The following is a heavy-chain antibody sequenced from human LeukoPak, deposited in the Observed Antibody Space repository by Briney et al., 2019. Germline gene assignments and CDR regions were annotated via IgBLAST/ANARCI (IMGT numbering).Heavy chain of an antibody. D-gene: IGHD3-3*01. CDR3: ARDGFGILDY. V-gene: IGHV4-61*02. J-gene: IGHJ4*02. Sequence: SQTLSLTCTVSGGSISSGSYYWSWIRQPAGKGLEWIGRIYTSGSTNYNPSLKSRVTISVDTSKNQFSLKLSSVTAADTAVYYCARDGFGILDYWGQGTLVTVSS. CDR1: GGSISSGSYY. CDR2: IYTSGST.